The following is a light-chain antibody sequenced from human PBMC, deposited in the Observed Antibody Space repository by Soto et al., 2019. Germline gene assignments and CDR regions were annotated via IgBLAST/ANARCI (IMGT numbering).Light chain of an antibody. CDR2: DAS. V-gene: IGKV1-13*02. CDR1: QGFSSA. CDR3: QQFNSYPIT. J-gene: IGKJ5*01. Sequence: AIQLTQSPSSLSASVGDRVTITCRASQGFSSALAWYQKKPGEAPKLLIYDASTLESGVPSRFSGSGSGTDFILTISSLQPEDFATYYCQQFNSYPITFGQGTRLEIK.